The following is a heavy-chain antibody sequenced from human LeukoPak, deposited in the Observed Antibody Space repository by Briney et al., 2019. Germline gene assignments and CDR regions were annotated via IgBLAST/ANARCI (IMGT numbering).Heavy chain of an antibody. J-gene: IGHJ4*02. CDR1: GFTFSSYE. Sequence: GGSLRLSCAASGFTFSSYEMNWVRQAPGKGLEWVSYISNSGSTKYYADSVKGRFTTSRDNAKNSVFLQMNSLRAEDTAVYYCARENIRSGSYELDYWGQGTLVTVSS. V-gene: IGHV3-48*03. CDR3: ARENIRSGSYELDY. CDR2: ISNSGSTK. D-gene: IGHD3-10*01.